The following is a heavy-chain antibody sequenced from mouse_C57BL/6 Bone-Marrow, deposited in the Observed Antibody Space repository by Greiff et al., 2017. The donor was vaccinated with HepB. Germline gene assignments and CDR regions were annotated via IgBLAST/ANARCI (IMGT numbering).Heavy chain of an antibody. V-gene: IGHV1-15*01. CDR2: IDPETGGT. D-gene: IGHD1-1*01. CDR1: GYTFTDYE. CDR3: TRSPLITTVVAKDYYAMDY. Sequence: VKLQESGAELVRPGASVTLSCKASGYTFTDYEMHWVKQTPVHGLEWIGAIDPETGGTAYNQKFKGKAILTADKSSSTAYMELRSLTSEDSAVYYCTRSPLITTVVAKDYYAMDYWGQGTSVTVSS. J-gene: IGHJ4*01.